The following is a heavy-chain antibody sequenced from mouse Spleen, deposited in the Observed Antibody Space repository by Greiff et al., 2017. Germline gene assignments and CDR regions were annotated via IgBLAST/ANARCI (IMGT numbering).Heavy chain of an antibody. Sequence: QVTLKESGAELARPGASVKLSCKASGYTFTSYWMQWVKQRPGQGLEWIGAIYPGDGDTRYTQKFKGKATLTADKSSSTAYMQLSSLASEDSAVYYCAPDGLYFDVWGAGTTVTVSS. V-gene: IGHV1-87*01. J-gene: IGHJ1*01. CDR3: APDGLYFDV. CDR1: GYTFTSYW. CDR2: IYPGDGDT.